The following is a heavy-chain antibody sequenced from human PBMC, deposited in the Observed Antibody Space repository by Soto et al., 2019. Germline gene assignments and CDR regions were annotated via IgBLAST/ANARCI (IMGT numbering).Heavy chain of an antibody. V-gene: IGHV3-33*01. D-gene: IGHD6-6*01. J-gene: IGHJ6*02. CDR2: IWYDGSNK. CDR3: ARDLSRIAARRQPYYYYGMDV. CDR1: GFTFSSYG. Sequence: GGSLRLSCAASGFTFSSYGMHWVRQAPGKGLEWVAVIWYDGSNKYYADSVKGRFTISRDNSKNTLYLQMNSLRAEETAVYYCARDLSRIAARRQPYYYYGMDVWGQGTTVTVSS.